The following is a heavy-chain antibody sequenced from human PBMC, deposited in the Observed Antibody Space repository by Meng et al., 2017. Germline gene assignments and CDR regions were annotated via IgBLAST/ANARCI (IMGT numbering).Heavy chain of an antibody. D-gene: IGHD7-27*01. J-gene: IGHJ4*02. V-gene: IGHV4-61*01. CDR2: IYHSGST. Sequence: KELGPGLGGPSETLSLTCTFFGGSVSSGSSYWGWVRQAPGKGLEWIGEIYHSGSTNYNPSLKSRVTISVDKSKNQFSLKLSSVTAADTAVYYCARDGRSWDWGQGTLVTVSS. CDR3: ARDGRSWD. CDR1: GGSVSSGSSY.